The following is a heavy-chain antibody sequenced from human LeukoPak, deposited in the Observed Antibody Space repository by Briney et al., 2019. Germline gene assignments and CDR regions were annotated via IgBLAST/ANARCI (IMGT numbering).Heavy chain of an antibody. CDR3: AKDLVPSYYFDY. CDR2: ISGSGGNT. CDR1: GFTFSSYA. D-gene: IGHD6-13*01. Sequence: GGSLRLSCAASGFTFSSYAMSWVRQAPGKGLEWVSAISGSGGNTYYADSVKGRFTISRDNSKNTLYLQMNSLRAEDTAVYYCAKDLVPSYYFDYWGQGTLVTVSS. V-gene: IGHV3-23*01. J-gene: IGHJ4*02.